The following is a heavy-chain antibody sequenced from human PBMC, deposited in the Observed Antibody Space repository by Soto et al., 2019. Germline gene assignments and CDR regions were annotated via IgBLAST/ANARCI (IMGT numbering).Heavy chain of an antibody. CDR3: ARDEHLTFDY. CDR2: ISSSSSYI. CDR1: GFSFSSYS. D-gene: IGHD7-27*01. J-gene: IGHJ4*02. V-gene: IGHV3-21*01. Sequence: GGSLRLSCAASGFSFSSYSMNWVRQAPGKGLEWVSSISSSSSYIYYADSVKGRFTISRDNAKNSLYLQMNSLRAEDTAVYYCARDEHLTFDYWGQGTLVSVSS.